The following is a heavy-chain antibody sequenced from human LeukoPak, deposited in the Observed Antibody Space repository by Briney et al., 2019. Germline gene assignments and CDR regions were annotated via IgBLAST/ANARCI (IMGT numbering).Heavy chain of an antibody. V-gene: IGHV3-74*01. Sequence: PGGSLRLSCAASGFTFSSYWMHWVRHAPGKGLVWVSRINSDGSSTSYADSVKGRFTISRDNAKNTLYLQMNGLRAEDTAVYYCARAPTYGDYVRASYYVDVWGKGDTFTLSS. D-gene: IGHD4-17*01. CDR3: ARAPTYGDYVRASYYVDV. CDR1: GFTFSSYW. CDR2: INSDGSST. J-gene: IGHJ6*03.